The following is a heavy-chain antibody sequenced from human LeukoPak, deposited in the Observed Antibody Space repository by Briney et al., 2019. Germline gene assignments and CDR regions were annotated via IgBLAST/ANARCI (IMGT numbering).Heavy chain of an antibody. J-gene: IGHJ5*02. CDR1: GYSFRSYG. Sequence: RASVKVSCKGSGYSFRSYGINWVRQAPGQGLEWMGWISGYNGNTNYAQMVQGRVTMTTDTSTSTAYMELRSLRSDDTAMYYRARDVGDIVTIPAAITVPWGQGTLVTVSS. CDR3: ARDVGDIVTIPAAITVP. CDR2: ISGYNGNT. V-gene: IGHV1-18*01. D-gene: IGHD2-2*01.